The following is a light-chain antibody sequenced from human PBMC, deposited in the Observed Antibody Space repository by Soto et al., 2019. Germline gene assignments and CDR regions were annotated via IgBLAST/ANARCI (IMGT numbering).Light chain of an antibody. V-gene: IGKV1-33*01. CDR1: QDISNS. CDR2: EAS. CDR3: QQYNSYSPLT. J-gene: IGKJ4*01. Sequence: DIQMTQSPSSLSTSVGERVTITCQASQDISNSLNWYQQKPGKAPNLLIYEASKLQTGVPSRFSGGGSGTHFTFTISFLQPDDFATYYCQQYNSYSPLTFGGGTKV.